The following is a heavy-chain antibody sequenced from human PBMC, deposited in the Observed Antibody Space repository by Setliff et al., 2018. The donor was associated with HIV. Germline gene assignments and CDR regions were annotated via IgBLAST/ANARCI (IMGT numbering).Heavy chain of an antibody. J-gene: IGHJ4*02. V-gene: IGHV1-69*13. CDR1: GGMPNRYA. Sequence: ASVKVSCKASGGMPNRYAISWVRQARGQGLEWMGAIIPHFDAPQYAQKFQGRVTITADQSTSTAYMELNSLRSEDTAVYYCARGRASGSANSGWGQGTLVTVSS. D-gene: IGHD7-27*01. CDR3: ARGRASGSANSG. CDR2: IIPHFDAP.